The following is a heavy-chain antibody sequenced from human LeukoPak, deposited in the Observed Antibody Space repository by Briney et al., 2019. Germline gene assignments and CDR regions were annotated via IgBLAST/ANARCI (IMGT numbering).Heavy chain of an antibody. J-gene: IGHJ3*02. CDR3: ARPEYYDFWSGYYTSDAFDI. D-gene: IGHD3-3*01. CDR1: GFTFSSYS. V-gene: IGHV3-21*01. Sequence: GGSLRLSCAASGFTFSSYSMNWVRQAPGKGLEWVSSISSSSSYIYCADSVKGRFTISRDNAKNSLYLQMNSLRAEDTAVYYCARPEYYDFWSGYYTSDAFDIWGQGTMVTVSS. CDR2: ISSSSSYI.